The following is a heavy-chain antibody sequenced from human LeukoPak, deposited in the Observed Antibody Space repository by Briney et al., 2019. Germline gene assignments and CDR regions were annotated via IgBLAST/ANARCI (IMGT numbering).Heavy chain of an antibody. Sequence: ASVTVSFTASGYTFTSYAMHWVRQAPGQRLEWMGWINAGNGNTKYSQKFQGRVTITRDTSASTAYMELSSLRSEDTAVYYCAREVLRFLENWFDPWGQGTLVTVSS. J-gene: IGHJ5*02. CDR2: INAGNGNT. CDR3: AREVLRFLENWFDP. V-gene: IGHV1-3*01. D-gene: IGHD3-3*01. CDR1: GYTFTSYA.